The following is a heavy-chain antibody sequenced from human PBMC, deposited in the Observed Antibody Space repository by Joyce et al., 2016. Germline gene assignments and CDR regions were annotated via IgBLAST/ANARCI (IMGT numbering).Heavy chain of an antibody. V-gene: IGHV3-9*01. Sequence: EVQLVESGGGLVQPGRSLRLSCAASGFTFDDYAMHWVRQAPGKGLEWVSGISWNSVGIGYADSVKGRFTISRDNAKNSLYLQMNSLRAEDTALYYCAKESSGWFYNWFDPWGQGTLVTVSS. D-gene: IGHD6-19*01. J-gene: IGHJ5*02. CDR2: ISWNSVGI. CDR1: GFTFDDYA. CDR3: AKESSGWFYNWFDP.